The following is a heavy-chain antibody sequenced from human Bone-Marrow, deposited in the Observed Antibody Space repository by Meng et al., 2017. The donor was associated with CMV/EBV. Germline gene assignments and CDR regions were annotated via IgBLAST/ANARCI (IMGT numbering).Heavy chain of an antibody. V-gene: IGHV3-74*01. Sequence: GGSLRLSCAASGFTFSSYWMHWVRQAPGKGLVWVSRINSDGSSTSYADSVKGRFTISRDNSKNTLYLQMNSLRAEDTAVYYCARSGKGVPAAIPWFDPWGQGTLVTVSS. J-gene: IGHJ5*02. CDR3: ARSGKGVPAAIPWFDP. D-gene: IGHD2-2*02. CDR1: GFTFSSYW. CDR2: INSDGSST.